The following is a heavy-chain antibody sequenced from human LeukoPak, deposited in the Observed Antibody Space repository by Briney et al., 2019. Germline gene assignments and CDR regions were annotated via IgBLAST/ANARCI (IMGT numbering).Heavy chain of an antibody. CDR1: GGSISSYY. CDR3: ARHNYVLRFDY. D-gene: IGHD4-11*01. J-gene: IGHJ4*02. CDR2: IYYSGST. Sequence: SETLSLTCTVPGGSISSYYWSWIRQPPGKGLEWIGYIYYSGSTNYNPSLKSRVTISVDTSKNQFSLKLSSVTAADTAVYYCARHNYVLRFDYWGQGTLVTVSS. V-gene: IGHV4-59*01.